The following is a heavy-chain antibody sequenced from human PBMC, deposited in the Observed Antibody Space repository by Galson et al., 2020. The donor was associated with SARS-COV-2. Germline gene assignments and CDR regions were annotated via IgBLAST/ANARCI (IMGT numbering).Heavy chain of an antibody. V-gene: IGHV4-30-4*01. CDR1: GDSITSGDYY. CDR3: ARGGIFPYSGYGLDS. D-gene: IGHD5-12*01. J-gene: IGHJ4*02. CDR2: IYYGGDT. Sequence: ETSETLSLTCAVSGDSITSGDYYWIWIRQPPGKGLEWIGYIYYGGDTYYNPSLKSRLTISIDTSKNQFSLRLSSVTAEDTAVYYCARGGIFPYSGYGLDSWGQGTLVTVSS.